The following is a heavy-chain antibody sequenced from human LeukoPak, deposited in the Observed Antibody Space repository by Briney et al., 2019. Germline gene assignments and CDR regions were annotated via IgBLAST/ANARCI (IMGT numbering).Heavy chain of an antibody. Sequence: SSETLSLTCTVSGGSINSYYWSWIRQPPGKGLEWIGSIYYSGSTYYNPSLKSRVTISVDTSKNQFSLKLSSVTAADTAVYYCARGGGGPRFDYWGQGTLVTVSS. CDR1: GGSINSYY. V-gene: IGHV4-59*12. CDR2: IYYSGST. D-gene: IGHD4-23*01. CDR3: ARGGGGPRFDY. J-gene: IGHJ4*02.